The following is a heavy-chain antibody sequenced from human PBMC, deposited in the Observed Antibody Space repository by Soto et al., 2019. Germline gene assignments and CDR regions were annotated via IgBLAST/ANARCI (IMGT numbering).Heavy chain of an antibody. CDR2: VYPGDSDT. V-gene: IGHV5-51*01. CDR1: GYRFTSYW. J-gene: IGHJ6*02. D-gene: IGHD2-21*02. Sequence: GESLKISCKGSGYRFTSYWIGWVRQMPGKGLEWMGIVYPGDSDTRYSPSFQGQVTISADKSISTAYLQWSSLKASDTAMYYCARSLQVTALSYYYYYGMDVWGQGTTVTVSS. CDR3: ARSLQVTALSYYYYYGMDV.